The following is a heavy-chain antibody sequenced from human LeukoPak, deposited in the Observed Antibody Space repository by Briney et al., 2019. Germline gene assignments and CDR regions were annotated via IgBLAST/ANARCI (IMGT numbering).Heavy chain of an antibody. CDR1: GYTFSGYY. CDR3: ARDHLVFLD. J-gene: IGHJ4*02. V-gene: IGHV1-2*02. CDR2: INHNSGGT. D-gene: IGHD5/OR15-5a*01. Sequence: ASLTLSCTASGYTFSGYYMNWMRQAPGKGLEWMGWINHNSGGTNYAQKFEGRVTMTSDTSISTAYMELSRLRSDDTAVYYCARDHLVFLDWGQGTLVTVSS.